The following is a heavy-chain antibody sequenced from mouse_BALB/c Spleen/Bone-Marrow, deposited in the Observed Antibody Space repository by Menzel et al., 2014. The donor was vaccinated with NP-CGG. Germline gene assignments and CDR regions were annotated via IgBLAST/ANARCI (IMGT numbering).Heavy chain of an antibody. CDR1: GFTFSTYG. J-gene: IGHJ4*01. Sequence: DVQLGESGGDLVKPGGALKLSCAASGFTFSTYGMSWVRQTPDKRLEWVATISSGGGYTYYPDSVKGRFTISRDNANNTLYLQMSSLKSEDTAMYYCTRQRNWDHYAMDYWGQGPSVTASS. CDR3: TRQRNWDHYAMDY. V-gene: IGHV5-6*01. CDR2: ISSGGGYT. D-gene: IGHD4-1*01.